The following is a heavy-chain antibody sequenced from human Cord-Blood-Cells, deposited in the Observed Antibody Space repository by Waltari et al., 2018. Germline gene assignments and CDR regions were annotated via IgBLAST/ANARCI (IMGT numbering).Heavy chain of an antibody. CDR2: INHTGST. J-gene: IGHJ5*02. CDR1: GGSFSGYY. V-gene: IGHV4-34*01. D-gene: IGHD6-6*01. Sequence: QVQLQQWGAGLLKPSETLSLTCAVYGGSFSGYYWSWIRQPPGKGLEWIGEINHTGSTNYIPSLKSRGTISVDTSKNQFCLKLSSVTAADTAVDYCAREGVSIAAPNWFDPWGQGTLVTVSS. CDR3: AREGVSIAAPNWFDP.